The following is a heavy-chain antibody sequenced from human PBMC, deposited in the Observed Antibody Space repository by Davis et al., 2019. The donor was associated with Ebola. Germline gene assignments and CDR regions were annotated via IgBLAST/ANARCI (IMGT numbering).Heavy chain of an antibody. D-gene: IGHD5-24*01. CDR3: AREEMGVSGGVYGMDV. Sequence: PSETLSLTCTVSGGSISSYYWSWIRQPAGKGLEWIGRIYTSGSTNYNPSLKSRVTMSVDTSKNQFSLKLSSVTAADTAVYYWAREEMGVSGGVYGMDVWGQGTTVTVSS. CDR2: IYTSGST. CDR1: GGSISSYY. V-gene: IGHV4-4*07. J-gene: IGHJ6*02.